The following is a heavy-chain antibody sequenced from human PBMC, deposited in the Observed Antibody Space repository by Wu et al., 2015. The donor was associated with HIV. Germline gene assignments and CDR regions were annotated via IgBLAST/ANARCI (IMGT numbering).Heavy chain of an antibody. J-gene: IGHJ3*02. CDR1: GGTFSNYV. CDR3: ARSHLPMIVGDAFDI. Sequence: QVQLVQSGAEVKKPGSSVKVSCKASGGTFSNYVINWVRQAPGQGLEWMGGITPMFGTGNYAQKFQGKVTITTDESTSTAYMELSSLRSEDTAVYYCARSHLPMIVGDAFDIWAKGHWSPFPQ. CDR2: ITPMFGTG. V-gene: IGHV1-69*01. D-gene: IGHD3-22*01.